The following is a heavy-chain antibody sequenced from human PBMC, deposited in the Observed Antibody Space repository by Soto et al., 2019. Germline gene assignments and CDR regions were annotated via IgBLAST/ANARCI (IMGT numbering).Heavy chain of an antibody. CDR2: IYHSGST. CDR1: GGSFSGYY. CDR3: ARATGMAPFDY. V-gene: IGHV4-34*01. J-gene: IGHJ4*02. D-gene: IGHD5-18*01. Sequence: SETLSLTCAVYGGSFSGYYWTWIRQPPGTGLEWIGEIYHSGSTDYNPSLKSRVTISVDKSKNQFSLKLSSVTAADTAVYYCARATGMAPFDYWGQGTLVTVSS.